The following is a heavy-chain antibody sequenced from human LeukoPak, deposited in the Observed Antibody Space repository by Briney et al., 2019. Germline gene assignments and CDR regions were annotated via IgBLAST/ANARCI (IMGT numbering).Heavy chain of an antibody. Sequence: SETLSLTCAVYGGSFSGYYWSWIRQPPGKGLEWIGEINHSGSTNYNPSLKSRVTISVDTSKNQFSLKLSSVTAADTAVYYCARGRDSSSWYLRGMDVWGQGITVTVSS. CDR2: INHSGST. CDR3: ARGRDSSSWYLRGMDV. J-gene: IGHJ6*02. V-gene: IGHV4-34*01. CDR1: GGSFSGYY. D-gene: IGHD6-13*01.